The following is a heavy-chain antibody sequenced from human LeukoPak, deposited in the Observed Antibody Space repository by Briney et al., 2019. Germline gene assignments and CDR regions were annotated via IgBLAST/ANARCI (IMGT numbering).Heavy chain of an antibody. CDR3: ARDRLYTDYEFDY. CDR1: GFTFSNYW. Sequence: GSLRLSCAASGFTFSNYWMSWVRQAPGKGLEWVANIKQDGSEKYYVDSLKGRFTISRDNAKNSLYLQMNSLRAEDTAVYYCARDRLYTDYEFDYWGQGTLVTVSS. D-gene: IGHD5-12*01. CDR2: IKQDGSEK. J-gene: IGHJ4*02. V-gene: IGHV3-7*01.